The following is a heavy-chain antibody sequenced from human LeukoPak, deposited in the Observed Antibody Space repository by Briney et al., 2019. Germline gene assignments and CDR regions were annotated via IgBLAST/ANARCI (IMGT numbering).Heavy chain of an antibody. CDR1: GFTFSSYW. CDR2: INTDGSST. V-gene: IGHV3-74*01. CDR3: ARDQPIAVAGYSDY. Sequence: PGGSLRLSCAASGFTFSSYWMHWVRQAPGKGLVWVSRINTDGSSTSYADSVKGRFTISRDNAKNTLYLQMNSLRAEDTAVYYCARDQPIAVAGYSDYWGQGTLVTVSS. J-gene: IGHJ4*02. D-gene: IGHD6-19*01.